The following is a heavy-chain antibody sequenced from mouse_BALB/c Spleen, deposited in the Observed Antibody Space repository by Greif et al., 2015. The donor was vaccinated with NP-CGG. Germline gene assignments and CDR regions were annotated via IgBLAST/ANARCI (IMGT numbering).Heavy chain of an antibody. CDR3: ANDYGESHFDY. Sequence: VQLQQSGAELVKPGASVKLSCTASGFNIKDTYMHWVKQRPEQGLEWIGRIDPANGNTKYDPKFQGKATITADTSSNTAYLQLSSLTSEDTAVYYCANDYGESHFDYWGQGTTLTVSS. CDR2: IDPANGNT. CDR1: GFNIKDTY. V-gene: IGHV14-3*02. D-gene: IGHD2-4*01. J-gene: IGHJ2*01.